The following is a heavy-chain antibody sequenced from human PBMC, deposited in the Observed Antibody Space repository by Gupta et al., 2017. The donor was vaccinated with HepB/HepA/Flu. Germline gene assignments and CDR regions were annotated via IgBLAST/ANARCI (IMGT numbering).Heavy chain of an antibody. CDR2: INTHSGDT. CDR1: GYMFTSDY. Sequence: QVQLLQSGTEVRKPGASVKVSCKASGYMFTSDYLHWVRQAPGQGLEWMGWINTHSGDTKYAQTGQGRVTMTRDTSFSTADMEWSDMGSDAAAVYFCARSVDGCNSNSWQIEYGCQGPLVSVFS. J-gene: IGHJ4*02. D-gene: IGHD2/OR15-2a*01. V-gene: IGHV1-2*02. CDR3: ARSVDGCNSNSWQIEY.